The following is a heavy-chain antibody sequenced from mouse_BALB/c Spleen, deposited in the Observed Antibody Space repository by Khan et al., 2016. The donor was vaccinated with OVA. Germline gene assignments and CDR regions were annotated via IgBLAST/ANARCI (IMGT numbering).Heavy chain of an antibody. V-gene: IGHV5-6*01. Sequence: EVELVESGGDLVKPGGSLKLSCAASGFTFSRYGMSWVRQTPDKRLEWAATISSGGSYTYYPDSVKGRFTISRDNAKNTLYLQMSSLKSEDTAEYYGAGRYDCGYDWFAYWGQGTLVTVSA. D-gene: IGHD2-4*01. CDR3: AGRYDCGYDWFAY. CDR2: ISSGGSYT. J-gene: IGHJ3*01. CDR1: GFTFSRYG.